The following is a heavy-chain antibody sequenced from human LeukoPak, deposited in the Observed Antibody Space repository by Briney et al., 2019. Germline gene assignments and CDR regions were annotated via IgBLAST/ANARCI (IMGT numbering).Heavy chain of an antibody. D-gene: IGHD3-22*01. CDR1: GFTFSSYA. Sequence: GGSLRLSCAASGFTFSSYAMSWVRQAPGKGLEWVSAISGSGGSTYYADSVKGRFTISRDNSKNTLYLQMNSLRAEDTAVYYCARNYYDSSGDNWFDPWGQGTLVTVSS. CDR2: ISGSGGST. CDR3: ARNYYDSSGDNWFDP. V-gene: IGHV3-23*01. J-gene: IGHJ5*02.